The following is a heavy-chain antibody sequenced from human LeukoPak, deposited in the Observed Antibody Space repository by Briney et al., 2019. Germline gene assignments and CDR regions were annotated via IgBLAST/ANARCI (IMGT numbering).Heavy chain of an antibody. V-gene: IGHV3-11*01. CDR1: GFTFSDYY. CDR2: ISSSGSTI. D-gene: IGHD3-22*01. Sequence: GGSLRLSCAASGFTFSDYYMSWIRQAPEKGLEWVSYISSSGSTIYYADSVKGRFTISRDNAKNSLYLQMNSLRAEDTAVYYCARDPHYSDSSGYVDYWGQGTLVTVSS. CDR3: ARDPHYSDSSGYVDY. J-gene: IGHJ4*02.